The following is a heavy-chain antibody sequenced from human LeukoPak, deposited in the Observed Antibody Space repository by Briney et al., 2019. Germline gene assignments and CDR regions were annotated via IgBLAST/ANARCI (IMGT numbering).Heavy chain of an antibody. J-gene: IGHJ4*02. Sequence: GGSLRLSCAASGFTVSSNYMSWVRQAPGKGLEWVSVIYSGGSTYYADSVKGRFTISRDNSKNTLYLQINSLRAEDTAVYYCASVLRYFDWLLGGSYYFDYWGQGTLVTVSS. D-gene: IGHD3-9*01. CDR3: ASVLRYFDWLLGGSYYFDY. CDR1: GFTVSSNY. CDR2: IYSGGST. V-gene: IGHV3-66*01.